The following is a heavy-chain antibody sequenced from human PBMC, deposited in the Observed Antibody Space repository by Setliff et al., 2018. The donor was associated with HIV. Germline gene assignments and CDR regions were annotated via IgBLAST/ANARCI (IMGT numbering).Heavy chain of an antibody. J-gene: IGHJ4*02. CDR2: IYYSGTT. CDR1: GDSVSSASYY. CDR3: ARDPNTGWYYLDF. Sequence: ASETLSLTCTVSGDSVSSASYYWSWIRQPPGKGLEWIGYIYYSGTTKYNPSPKSRVTISVDTSKNQFSLKLSSVTAADAAVYYCARDPNTGWYYLDFWGPGALVTVS. V-gene: IGHV4-61*01. D-gene: IGHD6-19*01.